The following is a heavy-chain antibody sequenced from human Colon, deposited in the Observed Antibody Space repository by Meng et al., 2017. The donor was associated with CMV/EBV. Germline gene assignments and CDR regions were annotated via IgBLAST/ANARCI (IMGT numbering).Heavy chain of an antibody. CDR3: ARVGYCSGSSCYGTWFDP. Sequence: GESLKISCASSSLNVSHHYMSWVRQAPGKGLEWVAILYVGHTTFYADSVRDRFTISRDDSKNTLHLHMDSLRAEDTAVYFCARVGYCSGSSCYGTWFDPWGQGTLVTVSS. CDR2: LYVGHTT. V-gene: IGHV3-53*01. J-gene: IGHJ5*02. D-gene: IGHD2-2*01. CDR1: SLNVSHHY.